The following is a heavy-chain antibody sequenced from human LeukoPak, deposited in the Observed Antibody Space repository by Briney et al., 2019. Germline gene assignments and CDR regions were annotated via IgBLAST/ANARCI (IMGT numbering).Heavy chain of an antibody. V-gene: IGHV1-2*02. CDR2: INPNSGGT. D-gene: IGHD3-10*01. CDR1: GYTFTSYG. J-gene: IGHJ4*02. CDR3: ARARGFGELFY. Sequence: ASVKVSCKASGYTFTSYGISWVRRAPGQGLEWMGRINPNSGGTNYAQKFQGRVTMTRDTSISTAYMELSRLRSDDTAVYYCARARGFGELFYWGQGTLVTVSS.